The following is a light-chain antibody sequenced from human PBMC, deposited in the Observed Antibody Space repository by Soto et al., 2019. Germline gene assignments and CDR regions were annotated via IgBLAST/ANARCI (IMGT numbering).Light chain of an antibody. CDR1: SSDVGGYNR. V-gene: IGLV2-18*02. Sequence: QSVLTQPPSVSGSPGQSVTISCTGTSSDVGGYNRVSWYQQPPGTTPKLLIYEVSNRPSGVPDRFSGSKSGNTASLTISGXXXXXXXDYYCSSYTSYNTVVFGGGTKLTVL. CDR3: SSYTSYNTVV. CDR2: EVS. J-gene: IGLJ2*01.